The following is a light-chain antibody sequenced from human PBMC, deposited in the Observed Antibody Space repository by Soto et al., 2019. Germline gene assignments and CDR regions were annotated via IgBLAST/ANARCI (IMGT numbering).Light chain of an antibody. CDR2: EGT. CDR1: SSDIGNYKF. J-gene: IGLJ1*01. V-gene: IGLV2-23*01. Sequence: QSAVTQPASVSGSPGQSITISCTGTSSDIGNYKFVSWYQHHPGKAPKLIIYEGTKRPSGVSNRFSGSKSGNTASLTISGLQAEDEADYYCCSSTRSSTRVFGTGTKVTVL. CDR3: CSSTRSSTRV.